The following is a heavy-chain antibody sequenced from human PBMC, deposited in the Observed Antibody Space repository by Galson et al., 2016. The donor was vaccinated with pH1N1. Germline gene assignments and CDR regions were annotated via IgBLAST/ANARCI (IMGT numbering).Heavy chain of an antibody. CDR3: ARVGKWVQFRRGFFDY. Sequence: SETLSLTCTVSGGSISNSYWSWIRQPPGKGLAWIGYIYYSGSTNYNPSLKSRVTMSIDASNNQFSLNLTSVTAADTAVYFCARVGKWVQFRRGFFDYWGQGLLVTVSS. D-gene: IGHD5-18*01. CDR2: IYYSGST. CDR1: GGSISNSY. V-gene: IGHV4-59*01. J-gene: IGHJ4*02.